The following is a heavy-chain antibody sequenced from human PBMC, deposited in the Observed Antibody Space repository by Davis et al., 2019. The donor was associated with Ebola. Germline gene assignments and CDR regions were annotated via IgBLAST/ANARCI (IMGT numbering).Heavy chain of an antibody. D-gene: IGHD1-26*01. CDR1: GYTFTSYD. J-gene: IGHJ5*02. CDR2: MNPNSGNT. CDR3: ARAPSYRSSKWDWLDP. V-gene: IGHV1-8*01. Sequence: ASVKVSCKASGYTFTSYDINWVRQATGQGLEWMGWMNPNSGNTGYAQKFQGRVTMTRNTSISTAYMELSSLRFEDTAVYYCARAPSYRSSKWDWLDPWGQGTLVSVSS.